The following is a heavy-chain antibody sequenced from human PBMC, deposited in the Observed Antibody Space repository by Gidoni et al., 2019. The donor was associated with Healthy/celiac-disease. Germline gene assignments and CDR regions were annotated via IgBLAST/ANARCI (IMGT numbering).Heavy chain of an antibody. D-gene: IGHD3-16*01. CDR1: GFTFSSYS. V-gene: IGHV3-21*01. Sequence: EVQLVESGGGLVKPGGSLRLSCAASGFTFSSYSMNWVRQAPGKGLEWVSSISSSSSYIYYADSVKGRFTISRDNAKNSLYLQMNSLRAEDTAVYYCARESTPATHVEADNWGQGTLVTVSS. CDR2: ISSSSSYI. CDR3: ARESTPATHVEADN. J-gene: IGHJ4*02.